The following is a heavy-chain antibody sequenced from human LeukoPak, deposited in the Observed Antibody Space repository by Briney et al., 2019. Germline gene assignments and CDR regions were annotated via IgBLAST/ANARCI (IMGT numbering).Heavy chain of an antibody. CDR3: ARYGSGSYSDDHFQH. Sequence: SETLSLTCTGSGGSISGYYWSWIRQPPGRGLEWIGFVYYSGSTKYNPSLKSRVTISVDTSKNQFSLKLTSVTAEDTAVYYCARYGSGSYSDDHFQHWGQGTLVTVSS. CDR2: VYYSGST. J-gene: IGHJ1*01. V-gene: IGHV4-59*08. CDR1: GGSISGYY. D-gene: IGHD3-10*01.